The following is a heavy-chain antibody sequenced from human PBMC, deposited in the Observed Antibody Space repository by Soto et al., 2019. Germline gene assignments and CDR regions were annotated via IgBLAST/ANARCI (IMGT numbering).Heavy chain of an antibody. V-gene: IGHV4-39*02. CDR3: ARHKTTMLTVVSAFDP. J-gene: IGHJ5*02. D-gene: IGHD3-22*01. Sequence: PSETLSLTCTVSGDSITRSNFYWGWIRQPPGKGLEWLGSIFYSGSTFYNPALKSRVTFSVDTSKNHFSLKLSSGTAADTAVYYCARHKTTMLTVVSAFDPWGQGTRVTVSS. CDR2: IFYSGST. CDR1: GDSITRSNFY.